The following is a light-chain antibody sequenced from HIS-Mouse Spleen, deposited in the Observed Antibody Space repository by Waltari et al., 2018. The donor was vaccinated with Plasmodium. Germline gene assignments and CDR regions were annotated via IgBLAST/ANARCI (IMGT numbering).Light chain of an antibody. Sequence: SYELTQPPSVSVSPGQTASITCSGDKLGDKYACWYQQKPGQSPVLVIYHNSKRPSGIPGRFAGSNPGNTATLTISGTQAMDEADYYCQAWDSSTVVFGGGTKLTVL. J-gene: IGLJ2*01. CDR3: QAWDSSTVV. V-gene: IGLV3-1*01. CDR1: KLGDKY. CDR2: HNS.